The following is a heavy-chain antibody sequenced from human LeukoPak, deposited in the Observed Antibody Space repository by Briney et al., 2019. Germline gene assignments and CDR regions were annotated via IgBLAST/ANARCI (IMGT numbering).Heavy chain of an antibody. J-gene: IGHJ4*02. Sequence: PGGSLRLSCAASGFTLSSYGMHWVRQPPGKGLEWIGEIYHSGSTNYNPSLKSRVTISVDKSKDQFSLRLSSVTAADTAVYYCARVDYDILTGLDYWGQGTLVTVSS. CDR3: ARVDYDILTGLDY. V-gene: IGHV4-4*02. CDR2: IYHSGST. D-gene: IGHD3-9*01. CDR1: GFTLSSYG.